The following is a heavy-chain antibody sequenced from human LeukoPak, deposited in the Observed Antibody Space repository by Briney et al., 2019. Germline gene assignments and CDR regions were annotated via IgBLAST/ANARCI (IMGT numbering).Heavy chain of an antibody. V-gene: IGHV4-34*01. D-gene: IGHD1-14*01. CDR2: INHSGST. J-gene: IGHJ6*03. Sequence: PSETLSLTCAVYGGCFSGYYWSWIRQPPGRGLEWIGEINHSGSTNYNPSLKSLVTISVDTSKNQFSLKLSSVTAADTAAYYCASLYRGYYYYYMDVWGKGTTVTVSS. CDR3: ASLYRGYYYYYMDV. CDR1: GGCFSGYY.